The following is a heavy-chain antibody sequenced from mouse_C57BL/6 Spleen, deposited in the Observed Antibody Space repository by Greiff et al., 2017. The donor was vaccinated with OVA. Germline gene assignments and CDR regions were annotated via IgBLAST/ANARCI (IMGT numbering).Heavy chain of an antibody. D-gene: IGHD2-3*01. J-gene: IGHJ4*01. CDR3: ARKKGIYDGYYEAMDY. CDR2: IYPRDGST. CDR1: GYTFTDHT. Sequence: QVQLQQSDAELVKPGASVKISCKVSGYTFTDHTIHWMKQRPEQGLEWIGYIYPRDGSTKYNEKFKGKATLTADKSSSTAYMQLNSLTSEDSAVYFCARKKGIYDGYYEAMDYWGQGTSVTVSS. V-gene: IGHV1-78*01.